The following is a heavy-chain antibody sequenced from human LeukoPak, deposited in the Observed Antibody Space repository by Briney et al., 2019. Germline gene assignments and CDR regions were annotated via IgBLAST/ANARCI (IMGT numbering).Heavy chain of an antibody. CDR3: AKSSDYTYYYYMDV. CDR1: GFTFSSYA. CDR2: ISGSGSGGTI. J-gene: IGHJ6*03. D-gene: IGHD4-11*01. V-gene: IGHV3-23*01. Sequence: GGSLRLSCAASGFTFSSYAMSWVRQAPGQGLEWVSAISGSGSGGTIRYADSVKGRFTISRDNSKNTLYLQMNSLRAEDTAVYYCAKSSDYTYYYYMDVWGKGTPVTVSS.